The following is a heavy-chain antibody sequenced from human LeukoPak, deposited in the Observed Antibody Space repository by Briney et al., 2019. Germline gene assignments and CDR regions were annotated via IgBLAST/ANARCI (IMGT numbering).Heavy chain of an antibody. Sequence: GGSLRLSCAASGFTFSSYGMHWVRQAPGKGLEWVAVIWYDGSNKYHADSVKGRFTISRDNSKNTLYLQMNSLRAEDTAVYYCARDLAAADILTGYYSGGYWGQGTLVTVSS. V-gene: IGHV3-33*01. J-gene: IGHJ4*02. CDR1: GFTFSSYG. CDR3: ARDLAAADILTGYYSGGY. D-gene: IGHD3-9*01. CDR2: IWYDGSNK.